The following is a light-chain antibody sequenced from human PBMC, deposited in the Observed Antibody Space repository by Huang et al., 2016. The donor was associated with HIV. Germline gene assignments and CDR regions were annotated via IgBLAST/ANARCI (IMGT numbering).Light chain of an antibody. V-gene: IGKV3-15*01. J-gene: IGKJ1*01. CDR3: QQYNDWPRS. CDR1: QNINTN. Sequence: EIVMTQSPGTLSVAPGERATLSCRASQNINTNLAWFQQKPCQAPRRLIYAASTRTADFPARFSGSGARTEFTLTISSLQSEDIAVYYCQQYNDWPRSCGQGTKVEIK. CDR2: AAS.